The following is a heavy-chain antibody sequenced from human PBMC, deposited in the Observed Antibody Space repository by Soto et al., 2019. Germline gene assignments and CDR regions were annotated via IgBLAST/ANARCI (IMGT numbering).Heavy chain of an antibody. J-gene: IGHJ3*02. CDR3: ARDRGNPDSLNI. V-gene: IGHV3-74*01. CDR1: GFTFSSDW. Sequence: GGSLRLSCAASGFTFSSDWMHWVRQAPGKGLVWVSRINTDGSDTSYADSVKGRFTISRDNAKNTLYLQMSSLRVEDTAVYYCARDRGNPDSLNIWGQGTLVTVSS. D-gene: IGHD3-10*01. CDR2: INTDGSDT.